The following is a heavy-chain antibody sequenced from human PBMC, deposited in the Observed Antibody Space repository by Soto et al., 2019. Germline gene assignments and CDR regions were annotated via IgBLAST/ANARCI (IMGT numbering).Heavy chain of an antibody. Sequence: EVQLVESGGGLGQPGRSLRLSCAASGFNFDDYAMHWVRQAPGKNMEWVSGISWEGGSVGYADSMKGRFTISRDNAKNSLYLEMNSLRSEATALYYCARDHDEDFGYDLDYMNYWGQGTLVTVSS. V-gene: IGHV3-9*01. CDR2: ISWEGGSV. J-gene: IGHJ4*02. CDR1: GFNFDDYA. D-gene: IGHD5-12*01. CDR3: ARDHDEDFGYDLDYMNY.